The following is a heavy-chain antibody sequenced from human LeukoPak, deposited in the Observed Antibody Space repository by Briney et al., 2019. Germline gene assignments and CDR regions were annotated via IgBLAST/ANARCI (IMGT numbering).Heavy chain of an antibody. CDR3: AREVLVYTAMVGFDP. Sequence: GGSLRLSCAASGFTFSDYGMHWVRQAPGKGLGWVAVIWYDGSNKYYADSVKGRFTISRDNSKNTLYMQMNSLRGEDTAVYDCAREVLVYTAMVGFDPWGQGTLVTVSS. CDR2: IWYDGSNK. V-gene: IGHV3-33*01. J-gene: IGHJ5*02. CDR1: GFTFSDYG. D-gene: IGHD5-18*01.